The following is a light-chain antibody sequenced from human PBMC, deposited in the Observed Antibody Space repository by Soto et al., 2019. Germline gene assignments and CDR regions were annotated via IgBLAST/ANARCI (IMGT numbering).Light chain of an antibody. J-gene: IGKJ2*01. CDR3: QQYYMYSYT. CDR1: QSISTY. CDR2: HAS. V-gene: IGKV1-5*01. Sequence: DIQMTQPSTLSASVGDRVTLHCRASQSISTYLAWYHQNPGKAPKVLIYHASNLESGVPSRFSGGGSGTEFTLTISSLQPDDFATYYCQQYYMYSYTFGQGTKLDIK.